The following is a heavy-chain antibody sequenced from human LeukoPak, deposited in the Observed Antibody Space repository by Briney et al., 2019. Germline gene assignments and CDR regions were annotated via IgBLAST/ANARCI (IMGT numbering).Heavy chain of an antibody. CDR3: ARKSMGYCSGGSCYSDAFDI. V-gene: IGHV1-2*06. CDR1: GYTFTGYY. CDR2: INPNSGGT. Sequence: ASVKVSCKASGYTFTGYYMHWVRQAPGQGLEWMGRINPNSGGTNYARKFQGRVTMTRDTSISTAYMELSRLRSDDTAAYYCARKSMGYCSGGSCYSDAFDIWGQGTMVTVSS. J-gene: IGHJ3*02. D-gene: IGHD2-15*01.